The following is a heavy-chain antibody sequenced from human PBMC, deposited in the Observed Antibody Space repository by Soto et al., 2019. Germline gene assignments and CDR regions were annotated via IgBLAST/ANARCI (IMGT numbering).Heavy chain of an antibody. Sequence: ASVKVSCKASGYTFTSYDINWVRQVTGQGLEWMGWMNPNSGNTGYAQKFQGRVTMTRNTSISTAYMELSSLRSEDTAVYYCARVLGRGSSWYYGYYYGMDVWGQGTTVTVSS. CDR3: ARVLGRGSSWYYGYYYGMDV. J-gene: IGHJ6*02. CDR2: MNPNSGNT. CDR1: GYTFTSYD. V-gene: IGHV1-8*01. D-gene: IGHD6-13*01.